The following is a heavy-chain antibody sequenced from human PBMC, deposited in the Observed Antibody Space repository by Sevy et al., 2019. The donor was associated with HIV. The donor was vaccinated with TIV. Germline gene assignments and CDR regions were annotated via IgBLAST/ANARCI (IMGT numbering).Heavy chain of an antibody. D-gene: IGHD6-13*01. J-gene: IGHJ4*02. CDR2: ISGSGGST. Sequence: GGSLRLSCAASGFTFSSYAMSWVRQAPGKGLEWVSAISGSGGSTYYADSVKGRFTISRDNSKNTLYLQMNSLRADDTAVYYCANGGGGIAAAGPPYYFDYWGQGTLVTVSS. V-gene: IGHV3-23*01. CDR3: ANGGGGIAAAGPPYYFDY. CDR1: GFTFSSYA.